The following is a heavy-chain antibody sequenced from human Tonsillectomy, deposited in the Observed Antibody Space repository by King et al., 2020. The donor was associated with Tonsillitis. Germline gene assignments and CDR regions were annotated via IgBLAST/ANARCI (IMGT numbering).Heavy chain of an antibody. D-gene: IGHD5-12*01. J-gene: IGHJ4*02. CDR1: GFTFSSYW. CDR3: ARGYSGYDLLPFDY. V-gene: IGHV3-7*01. CDR2: IKQDGSEK. Sequence: VQLVESGGGLVQPGGSLRLSCAASGFTFSSYWMSWVRQAPGKGLEWVANIKQDGSEKYYVDSVKGRFTISRDNAKNSLYLQMNSLRAEDTAVYYCARGYSGYDLLPFDYWGPGTLVTVSS.